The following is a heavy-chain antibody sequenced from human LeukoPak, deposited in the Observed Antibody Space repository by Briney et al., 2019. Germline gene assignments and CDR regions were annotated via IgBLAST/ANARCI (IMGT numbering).Heavy chain of an antibody. V-gene: IGHV1-18*01. CDR2: ISAYNGNT. CDR1: GYTFTNYD. CDR3: ARAAWYYYGSGSYGSFDY. Sequence: GASVKVSCKASGYTFTNYDINWVRQAPGQGLEWMGWISAYNGNTNYAQKLQGRVTMTTDTSTSTAYMELRSLRSDDTAVYYCARAAWYYYGSGSYGSFDYWGQGTLVTVSS. D-gene: IGHD3-10*01. J-gene: IGHJ4*02.